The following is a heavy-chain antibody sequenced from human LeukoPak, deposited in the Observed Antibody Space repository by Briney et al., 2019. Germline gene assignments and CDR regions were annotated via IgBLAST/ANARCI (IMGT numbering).Heavy chain of an antibody. CDR2: ISGSGGST. V-gene: IGHV3-23*01. J-gene: IGHJ4*02. CDR3: AKALTVAGTLFDY. Sequence: GGSLRLSCAASGFTFSSYAMSWVRQAPGKGLEWVSVISGSGGSTYYADSVKGRFTISRDNSKNTLYLQMNSLRAEDTAVYYCAKALTVAGTLFDYWGQGTLVTVSS. D-gene: IGHD6-19*01. CDR1: GFTFSSYA.